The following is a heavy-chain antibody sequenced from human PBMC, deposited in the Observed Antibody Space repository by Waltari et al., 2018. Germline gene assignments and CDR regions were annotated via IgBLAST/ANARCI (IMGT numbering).Heavy chain of an antibody. CDR1: GYTFTSYD. Sequence: QVQLVQSGAEVKKPGASVKVSCKASGYTFTSYDINWVRQATGQGLEWMGWMKPICGNAVDAQKVQCRVTMTMNTSISTAYMELSSLRSEDTAVYYCARGRRSGSYQRGFDPWGQGTLVTVSS. D-gene: IGHD1-26*01. CDR2: MKPICGNA. V-gene: IGHV1-8*01. J-gene: IGHJ5*02. CDR3: ARGRRSGSYQRGFDP.